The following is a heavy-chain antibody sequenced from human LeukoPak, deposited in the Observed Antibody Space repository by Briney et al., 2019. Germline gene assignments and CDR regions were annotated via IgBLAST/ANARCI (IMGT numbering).Heavy chain of an antibody. CDR2: INHSGST. V-gene: IGHV4-34*01. CDR3: ARKTPAAAAGTVLDY. D-gene: IGHD6-13*01. CDR1: GGSFSGYY. J-gene: IGHJ4*02. Sequence: SETLSLTCAVYGGSFSGYYWSWIRQPPGKGLGWIGEINHSGSTNYNPSLKSRVTISVDTSKNQFSLKLSSVTAADTAVYYCARKTPAAAAGTVLDYWGQGTLVTVSS.